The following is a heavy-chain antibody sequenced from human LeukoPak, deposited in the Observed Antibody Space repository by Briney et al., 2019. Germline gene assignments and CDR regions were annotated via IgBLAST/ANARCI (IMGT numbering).Heavy chain of an antibody. D-gene: IGHD3-22*01. J-gene: IGHJ6*03. Sequence: GGSLRLSCAASGFTFSSYSMNWVRQAPGKGLEWVSSISSSSSYIYYADSVKGRFTISRDNSKNTLYLQMNSLRAEDTAVYYCAKDWDSSGYPYYYYMDVWAKGPRSPSP. CDR2: ISSSSSYI. V-gene: IGHV3-21*01. CDR3: AKDWDSSGYPYYYYMDV. CDR1: GFTFSSYS.